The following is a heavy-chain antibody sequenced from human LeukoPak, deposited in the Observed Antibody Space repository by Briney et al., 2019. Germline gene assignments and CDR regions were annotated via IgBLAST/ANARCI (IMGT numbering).Heavy chain of an antibody. J-gene: IGHJ4*02. V-gene: IGHV4-59*02. CDR3: ATRKLGNDY. CDR2: IYYTET. D-gene: IGHD7-27*01. CDR1: GGSVSNYY. Sequence: PSETLSLTCTVSGGSVSNYYWSWIRQSPGKGLEWIGYIYYTETSYNPSLKSRVTISADTSKNQFSLKLYSVAAADTAVYYCATRKLGNDYWGQGTLVTVSS.